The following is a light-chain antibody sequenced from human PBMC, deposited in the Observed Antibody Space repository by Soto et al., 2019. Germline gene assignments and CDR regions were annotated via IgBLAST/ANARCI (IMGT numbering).Light chain of an antibody. CDR2: GAS. CDR3: QQYGSSPRT. V-gene: IGKV3-20*01. CDR1: QSVSSSY. J-gene: IGKJ1*01. Sequence: EILLTQSPGTRSLSPGERATLSCRASQSVSSSYLAWYQQKPGQAPRLLIYGASSRATGIPDRFSGSGSGTDFTLTISRLEPEDFAVYYCQQYGSSPRTFGQGTKV.